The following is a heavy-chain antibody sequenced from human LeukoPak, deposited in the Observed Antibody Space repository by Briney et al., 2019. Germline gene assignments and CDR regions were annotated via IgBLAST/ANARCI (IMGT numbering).Heavy chain of an antibody. Sequence: GGSLRLSCAASGFTFSSYAMSWVRQAPGKGLEWVSAISGSGGSTHYADSVRGRFTIFRDTSRNILYLQMNSLRAEDRAVYYCAKTWSYYDTSGYYYRHFDYWGQGTLVTVSS. V-gene: IGHV3-23*01. CDR2: ISGSGGST. J-gene: IGHJ4*02. CDR3: AKTWSYYDTSGYYYRHFDY. D-gene: IGHD3-22*01. CDR1: GFTFSSYA.